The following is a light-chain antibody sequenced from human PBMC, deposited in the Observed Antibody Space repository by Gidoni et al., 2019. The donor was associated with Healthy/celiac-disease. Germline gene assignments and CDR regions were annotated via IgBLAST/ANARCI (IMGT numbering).Light chain of an antibody. CDR1: QSISSY. CDR2: AAS. Sequence: DIQMTQSQSSLSASVGDRVTITCRASQSISSYLNWYQQKPGKAPKLLIYAASSLQSGVPSRFSGSGSGTDFTLTISSLQPEDFATYYCQQSYSTPDSFXQXTKLXIK. CDR3: QQSYSTPDS. V-gene: IGKV1-39*01. J-gene: IGKJ2*03.